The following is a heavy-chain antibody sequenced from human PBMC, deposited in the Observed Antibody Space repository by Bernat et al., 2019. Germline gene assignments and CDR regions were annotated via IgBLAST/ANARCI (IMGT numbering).Heavy chain of an antibody. CDR2: ISGSGGST. V-gene: IGHV3-23*01. CDR3: ARVRRPDYGDYYWFDP. Sequence: EVQLLESGGGLVQPGGSLRLSCAASGFTFSSYAMSWVRQAPGKGLEWVSAISGSGGSTYYADSVKGRFTISRDNSKNTLYLQMNSLRAEDTAVYYCARVRRPDYGDYYWFDPWGQGTLVTVSS. D-gene: IGHD4-17*01. CDR1: GFTFSSYA. J-gene: IGHJ5*02.